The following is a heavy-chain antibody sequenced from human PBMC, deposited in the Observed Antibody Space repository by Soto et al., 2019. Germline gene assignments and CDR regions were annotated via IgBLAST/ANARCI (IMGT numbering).Heavy chain of an antibody. J-gene: IGHJ4*02. CDR3: ASGLSGDKVDQ. V-gene: IGHV4-30-4*01. CDR1: GGSISDGAYY. D-gene: IGHD2-21*01. CDR2: IYDSGNT. Sequence: QVQLRESGPGLVKPSQTLSLTCTVSGGSISDGAYYWSWIRQPPGKGLEWIGHIYDSGNTYNNPSLKSRLTISVDTSKNHFSLNLNSVTAADTAVYYCASGLSGDKVDQWGQGTLVTVSS.